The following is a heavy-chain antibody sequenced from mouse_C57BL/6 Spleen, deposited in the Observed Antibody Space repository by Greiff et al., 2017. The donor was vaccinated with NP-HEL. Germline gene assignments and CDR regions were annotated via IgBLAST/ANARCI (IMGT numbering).Heavy chain of an antibody. CDR1: GYTFTSYW. CDR3: AIGIYLYYFDY. J-gene: IGHJ2*01. D-gene: IGHD5-5*01. V-gene: IGHV1-74*01. CDR2: IHPSDSDT. Sequence: QVQLKQPGAELVKPGASVKVSCKASGYTFTSYWMHWVKQRPGQGLEWIGRIHPSDSDTNYNQKFKGKATLTVDKSSSTAYMQLSSLTSEDSAVYYCAIGIYLYYFDYWGKGTTLTVSS.